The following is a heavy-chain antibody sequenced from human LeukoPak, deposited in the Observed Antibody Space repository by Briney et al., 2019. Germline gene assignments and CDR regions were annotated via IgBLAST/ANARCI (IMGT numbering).Heavy chain of an antibody. J-gene: IGHJ6*03. Sequence: GGTLRLSCAASGITFSSYGMSWVRQAPGKGLEWVSSISSTGGTTYYADSVKGRFTISRDNSKNTLYLQMNSLRAEDTAIYYCAKNGDRGAYCSGGSCYPYFYYYMDVWGKGTTVTISS. D-gene: IGHD2-15*01. CDR3: AKNGDRGAYCSGGSCYPYFYYYMDV. V-gene: IGHV3-23*01. CDR2: ISSTGGTT. CDR1: GITFSSYG.